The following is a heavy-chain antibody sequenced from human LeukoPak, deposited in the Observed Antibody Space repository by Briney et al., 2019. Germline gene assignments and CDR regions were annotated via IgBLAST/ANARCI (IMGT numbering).Heavy chain of an antibody. CDR3: ARPDDSSGYLPFDI. V-gene: IGHV3-9*01. Sequence: GGSLRLSCAASGFTFSSYAMHWVRQAPGKGLEWVSGISWNSGSIGYADSVKGRFTISRDNAKNSLYLQMNSLRAEDTALYYCARPDDSSGYLPFDIWGQGTMVTVSS. CDR1: GFTFSSYA. J-gene: IGHJ3*02. D-gene: IGHD3-22*01. CDR2: ISWNSGSI.